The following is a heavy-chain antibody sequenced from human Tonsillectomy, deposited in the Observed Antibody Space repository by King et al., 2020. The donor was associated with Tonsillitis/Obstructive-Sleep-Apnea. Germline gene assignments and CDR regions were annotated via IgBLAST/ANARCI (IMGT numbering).Heavy chain of an antibody. V-gene: IGHV3-7*04. CDR3: AREWSTSSMDV. J-gene: IGHJ6*03. Sequence: VQLVESGGGLVQPGGSLRLSCAASGFTCSNYWMSWVRQAPGKGLEWVANIKQDGSEKYYVESVKGRFTISRDNAKNSLYLQLNSLRAEDTAVFYCAREWSTSSMDVWGKGTTVTVSS. D-gene: IGHD2-2*01. CDR2: IKQDGSEK. CDR1: GFTCSNYW.